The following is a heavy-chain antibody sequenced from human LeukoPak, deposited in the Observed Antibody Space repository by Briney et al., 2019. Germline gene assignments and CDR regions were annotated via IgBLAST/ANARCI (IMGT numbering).Heavy chain of an antibody. CDR1: GYTFTSYG. CDR2: ISGYNGNT. CDR3: ARDIVVVPAASGLFDY. Sequence: ASVKASCKASGYTFTSYGISWVRQAPGQGLEWMGWISGYNGNTNYAQKLQGRVTMTTDTSTSTAYMELRSLRSDDTAVYYCARDIVVVPAASGLFDYWGQGTLVTVSS. D-gene: IGHD2-2*01. V-gene: IGHV1-18*01. J-gene: IGHJ4*02.